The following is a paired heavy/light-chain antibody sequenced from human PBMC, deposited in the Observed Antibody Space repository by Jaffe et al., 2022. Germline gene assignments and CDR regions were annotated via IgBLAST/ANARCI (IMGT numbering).Light chain of an antibody. CDR1: SSDVGGYKY. J-gene: IGLJ3*02. V-gene: IGLV2-14*03. Sequence: QSALTQPASVSGSPGQSITISCTGTSSDVGGYKYVSWYQQHPGKAPKLMIYDVINRPSGVSNRFSGSKSGNTASLTISGLQAEDEADYYCNSYTSNNTLVFGGGTKLTVL. CDR2: DVI. CDR3: NSYTSNNTLV.
Heavy chain of an antibody. V-gene: IGHV3-30*02. CDR2: IRYDGSNK. J-gene: IGHJ4*02. D-gene: IGHD6-19*01. Sequence: QVQLMESGGGVVQPGGSLRLSCAASGFIFSNYDMHWVRQAPGKGLEWVAFIRYDGSNKYYADSVKGRFIISRDNSKNTLYLQMNSLRPEDTAMYYCAKDHLHYTSGWYLHYWGQGTLVTVSS. CDR3: AKDHLHYTSGWYLHY. CDR1: GFIFSNYD.